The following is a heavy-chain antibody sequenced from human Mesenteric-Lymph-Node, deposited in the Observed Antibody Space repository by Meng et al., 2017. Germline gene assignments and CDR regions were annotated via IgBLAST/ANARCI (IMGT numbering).Heavy chain of an antibody. D-gene: IGHD3-10*01. Sequence: QVLLQQEGARLFKPLEPLSLTCAVYGGSFSGDYWSWIRQPLGKGLEWIGEINHSGSTNYNPSLKSRVTISVDTSKNQFSLKLSSVTAADTAVYYCARLNYYAVEDYWGQGTLVTVSS. CDR3: ARLNYYAVEDY. V-gene: IGHV4-34*01. J-gene: IGHJ4*02. CDR1: GGSFSGDY. CDR2: INHSGST.